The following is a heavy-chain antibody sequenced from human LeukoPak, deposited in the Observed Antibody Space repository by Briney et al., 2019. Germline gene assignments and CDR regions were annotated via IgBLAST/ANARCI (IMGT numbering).Heavy chain of an antibody. CDR1: GASITSFY. V-gene: IGHV4-4*07. Sequence: SETLSLTCPVSGASITSFYYTWIRQSAGKGLEWVGRIHANRGTVCKPSINSRVTMSVEPSKKQNYLKLTPVTAADTACYFCSGGGGYGDYWGQGILVTVSS. D-gene: IGHD5-12*01. CDR2: IHANRGT. CDR3: SGGGGYGDY. J-gene: IGHJ4*02.